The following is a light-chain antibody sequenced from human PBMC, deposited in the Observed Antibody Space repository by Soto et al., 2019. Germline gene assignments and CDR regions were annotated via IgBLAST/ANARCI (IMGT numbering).Light chain of an antibody. CDR2: DNN. CDR3: GTWDFSLSAGV. CDR1: SSNIGSNY. J-gene: IGLJ3*02. Sequence: QSVLTQPPSVSAAPGQTVTISCSGGSSNIGSNYVSWYQQLPGAAPNLLIFDNNTRPSGIPDRFSGSKSGTSATLAITGLQTGDEADYYCGTWDFSLSAGVFGGGTKLTVL. V-gene: IGLV1-51*01.